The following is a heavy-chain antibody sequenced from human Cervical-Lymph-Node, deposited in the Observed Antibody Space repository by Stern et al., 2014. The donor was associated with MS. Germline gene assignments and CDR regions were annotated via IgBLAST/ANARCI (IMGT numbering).Heavy chain of an antibody. D-gene: IGHD6-13*01. Sequence: VQLVESGGGLVQPGRSLRLSCTASGFTLGDYAMSWVRQAPGKGLEWVGFIRSKAYGRTTEYAASVKGRFTISRDDSKSIAYLQMNSLKTEDTAVYYCTRVRLDSSSWYFDYWGQGTLVTVSS. CDR1: GFTLGDYA. V-gene: IGHV3-49*04. CDR2: IRSKAYGRTT. J-gene: IGHJ4*02. CDR3: TRVRLDSSSWYFDY.